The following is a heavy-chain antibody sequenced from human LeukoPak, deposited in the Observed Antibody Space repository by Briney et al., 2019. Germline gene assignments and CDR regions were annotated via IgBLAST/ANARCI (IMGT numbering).Heavy chain of an antibody. CDR1: GASVSSFY. V-gene: IGHV4-59*02. CDR2: MYYSGTI. J-gene: IGHJ6*02. D-gene: IGHD1-26*01. CDR3: AGQVGARIRYYYTSGLDV. Sequence: SETLSLTCTVSGASVSSFYWNWIRQPPGKGLEWIGSMYYSGTINYDPSFKSRVTISLDTSKNEFSLRLKSLTAADTAVYYCAGQVGARIRYYYTSGLDVWGQGTTVAVSS.